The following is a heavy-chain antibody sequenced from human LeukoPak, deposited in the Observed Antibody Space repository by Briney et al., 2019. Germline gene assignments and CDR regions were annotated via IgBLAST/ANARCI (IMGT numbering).Heavy chain of an antibody. D-gene: IGHD2-2*01. J-gene: IGHJ5*02. CDR1: GFTFSSYG. CDR2: IQYDGSNK. Sequence: GGSLRLSCAASGFTFSSYGMHWVRQAPGKGPGWGAFIQYDGSNKYYTDSVKGRITISRDNSKNTLYLQMNSLRAEDTAVYYCAKLVNQLGYNWFDPWGQGTLVTVSS. CDR3: AKLVNQLGYNWFDP. V-gene: IGHV3-30*02.